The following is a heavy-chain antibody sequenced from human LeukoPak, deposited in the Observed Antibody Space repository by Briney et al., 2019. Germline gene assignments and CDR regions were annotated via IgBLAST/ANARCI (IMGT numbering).Heavy chain of an antibody. CDR3: VPLTDGSIDY. D-gene: IGHD3-10*01. J-gene: IGHJ4*02. CDR1: TFTVSTNY. Sequence: GGSLRFSCAASTFTVSTNYMTWVHQAQGKELEWVSMIYTGGSPYYADSVKGRFTISRDNSKNTLNLQMNSLRAEDTAVYYCVPLTDGSIDYWGQGTLVTVSS. CDR2: IYTGGSP. V-gene: IGHV3-66*01.